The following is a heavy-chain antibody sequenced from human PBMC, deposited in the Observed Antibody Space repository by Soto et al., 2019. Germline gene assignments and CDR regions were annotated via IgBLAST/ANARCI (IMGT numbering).Heavy chain of an antibody. V-gene: IGHV4-59*01. CDR3: ARGGVGASTNYYYYYGMDV. Sequence: SSETLSLTCTVSGGSISSYYWSWIRQPPGKGLERIGYIYYSGSTNYNPSLKSRVTISVDTSKNQFSLKLSSVTAADTAVYYCARGGVGASTNYYYYYGMDVWGQGTTV. D-gene: IGHD1-26*01. CDR1: GGSISSYY. CDR2: IYYSGST. J-gene: IGHJ6*02.